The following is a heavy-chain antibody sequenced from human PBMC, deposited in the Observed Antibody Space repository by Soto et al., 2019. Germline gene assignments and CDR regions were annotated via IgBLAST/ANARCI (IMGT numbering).Heavy chain of an antibody. Sequence: GGSLRLSCAASGFTLSTYGMHWVRQAPDKGLEWVAVIWSDGNRKYYADSVKGRFTISRDNPDNTLFLEMNSLTAEDTAVYYCVRAGKMAGAFDIWGQGTMVTV. CDR3: VRAGKMAGAFDI. CDR2: IWSDGNRK. J-gene: IGHJ3*02. CDR1: GFTLSTYG. V-gene: IGHV3-33*01.